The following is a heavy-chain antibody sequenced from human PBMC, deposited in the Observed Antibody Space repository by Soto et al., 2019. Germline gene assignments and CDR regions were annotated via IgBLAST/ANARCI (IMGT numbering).Heavy chain of an antibody. V-gene: IGHV1-69*13. D-gene: IGHD1-26*01. J-gene: IGHJ6*02. CDR2: IIPIFGTA. CDR1: GGTFSSYA. Sequence: SVKVSCKASGGTFSSYAISWVRQAPGQGLEWMGGIIPIFGTANYAQKLQGRVTITADESTSTAYMELSSLRSEDTAEYYCARGGGWELILGSGGAPNGMDVWGQGTTVTVSS. CDR3: ARGGGWELILGSGGAPNGMDV.